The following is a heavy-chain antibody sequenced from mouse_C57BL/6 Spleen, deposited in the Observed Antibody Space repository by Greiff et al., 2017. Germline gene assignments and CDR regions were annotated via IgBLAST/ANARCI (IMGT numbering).Heavy chain of an antibody. V-gene: IGHV1-15*01. CDR1: GYTFTDYE. Sequence: LVESGAELVRPGASVTLSCKASGYTFTDYEMHWVKQTPVHGLEWIGAIDPETGGTAYNQKFKGKAILTADKSSSTAYMELRSLTSEDSAVYYCTRQRDFDYWGQGTTLTVSS. CDR2: IDPETGGT. J-gene: IGHJ2*01. CDR3: TRQRDFDY.